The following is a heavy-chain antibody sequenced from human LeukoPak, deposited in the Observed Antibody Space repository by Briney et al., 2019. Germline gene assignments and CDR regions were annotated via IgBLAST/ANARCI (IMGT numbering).Heavy chain of an antibody. V-gene: IGHV3-48*01. CDR3: ARKAYSSSWQIYYFDY. Sequence: GGSLRLSCAASGFTFSSYSMNWVRQAPGKGLEWVSYISSSSSTIYYADSVKGRFTISRDNAKNSLYLQMNSLRAEDTAVYNCARKAYSSSWQIYYFDYWGQGTLVTVSS. J-gene: IGHJ4*02. D-gene: IGHD6-13*01. CDR1: GFTFSSYS. CDR2: ISSSSSTI.